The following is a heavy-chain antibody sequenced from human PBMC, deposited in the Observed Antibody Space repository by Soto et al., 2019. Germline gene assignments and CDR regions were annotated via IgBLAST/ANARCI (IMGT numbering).Heavy chain of an antibody. CDR3: ARAKYYGSGSLSYYYYGMDV. CDR1: GGTFSSYA. V-gene: IGHV1-69*13. Sequence: EASVKVSCKASGGTFSSYAISWVRQAPGQGLEWMGGIIPIFGTANYAQKFQGRVTITADESTSTAYMELSSLRSEDTAVYYCARAKYYGSGSLSYYYYGMDVWGQGTTVTVSS. CDR2: IIPIFGTA. D-gene: IGHD3-10*01. J-gene: IGHJ6*02.